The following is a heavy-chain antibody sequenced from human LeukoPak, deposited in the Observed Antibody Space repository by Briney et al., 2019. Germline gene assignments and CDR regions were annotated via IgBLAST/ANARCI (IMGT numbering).Heavy chain of an antibody. V-gene: IGHV1-69*04. CDR2: IIPILGIA. Sequence: ASVKVSCKASGGTFSRYAISRVRQAPGQGLEWMGRIIPILGIANYAQKFQGRVTITADKSTSTAYMELSSLRSEDTAVYYCPRGYGNSLSDYYYGMDVWGQGTTVTVSS. CDR1: GGTFSRYA. CDR3: PRGYGNSLSDYYYGMDV. J-gene: IGHJ6*02. D-gene: IGHD4-23*01.